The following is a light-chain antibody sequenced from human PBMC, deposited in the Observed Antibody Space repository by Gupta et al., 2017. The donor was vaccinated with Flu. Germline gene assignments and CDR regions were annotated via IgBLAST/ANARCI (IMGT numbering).Light chain of an antibody. V-gene: IGKV1-9*01. CDR1: HGISTY. Sequence: PSFLSASVGDRVTITCRASHGISTYLAWYQQKAGKAPNLLIYVASILQSGVPSRFSGSGSGTEFTLTISSLQAEDFATYYCQQFNYYPWTFGQGTKVEIK. CDR2: VAS. CDR3: QQFNYYPWT. J-gene: IGKJ1*01.